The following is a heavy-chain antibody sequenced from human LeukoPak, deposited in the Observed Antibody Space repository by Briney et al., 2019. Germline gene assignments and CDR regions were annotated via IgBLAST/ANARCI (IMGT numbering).Heavy chain of an antibody. V-gene: IGHV3-43*01. CDR3: AKDTGLRLGELSLDY. J-gene: IGHJ4*02. CDR1: GSPFDDYT. D-gene: IGHD3-16*02. CDR2: ISWDGGST. Sequence: GGSLRPPWPPSGSPFDDYTMHWVGQPRGRVWGGVSFISWDGGSTYYADSVKGRFTISRDNSKNSLYLQMNSLRTEDTALYYCAKDTGLRLGELSLDYWGQGTLVTVSS.